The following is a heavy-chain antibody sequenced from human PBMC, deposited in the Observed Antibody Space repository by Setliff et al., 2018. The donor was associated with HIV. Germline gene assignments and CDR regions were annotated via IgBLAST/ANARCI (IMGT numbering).Heavy chain of an antibody. CDR2: ISGSSSPI. Sequence: PGGSLRLSCAASGFTFSTYSMTWVRQAPGKGLEWVSYISGSSSPIYYADSVKGRFTISRDNARSSLYLDMNTLRAEDTALYYCARSRSTRDAFDTWGQGTMVTVSS. V-gene: IGHV3-48*04. D-gene: IGHD2-2*01. CDR1: GFTFSTYS. J-gene: IGHJ3*02. CDR3: ARSRSTRDAFDT.